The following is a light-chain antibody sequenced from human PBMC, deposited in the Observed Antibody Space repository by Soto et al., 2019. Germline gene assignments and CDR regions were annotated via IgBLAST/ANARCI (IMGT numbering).Light chain of an antibody. CDR2: DVS. CDR1: SSDVGGYNL. CDR3: SSYTESITLL. J-gene: IGLJ2*01. Sequence: QSVLTQPASVSGSPGQSITISCTGSSSDVGGYNLVSWYQQHPGKAPKLMIYDVSNRPSGVSNRFSGSKSGNTASLTISGLQAEDEAEYYCSSYTESITLLFGGGTKVTVL. V-gene: IGLV2-14*01.